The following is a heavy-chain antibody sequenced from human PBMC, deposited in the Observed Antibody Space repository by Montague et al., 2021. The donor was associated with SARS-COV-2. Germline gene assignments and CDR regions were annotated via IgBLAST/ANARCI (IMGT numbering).Heavy chain of an antibody. CDR1: GFTFSSYA. CDR3: AKDSTCITMIVVVIPYYYMDV. CDR2: ISGSGGNT. V-gene: IGHV3-23*01. D-gene: IGHD3-22*01. J-gene: IGHJ6*03. Sequence: SLRLSCAASGFTFSSYAMSWVRQAPGKGLEWVSAISGSGGNTYYADSVKGRFTISRDNSKNTLYLQMNSLRAEDTAVYYCAKDSTCITMIVVVIPYYYMDVWGKGTTVTVSS.